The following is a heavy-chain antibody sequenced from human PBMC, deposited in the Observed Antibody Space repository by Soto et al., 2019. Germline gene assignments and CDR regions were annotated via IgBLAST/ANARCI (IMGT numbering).Heavy chain of an antibody. CDR2: INHSGSA. J-gene: IGHJ4*02. V-gene: IGHV4-34*01. D-gene: IGHD3-10*01. Sequence: QVLLQQWGAGLLKPSETLSLTCAVYGGSLSGNYWTWIRQSPGKGLEWIGNINHSGSAIYNPSLKSRVTISVGTSNNQFFLELSSVTAADTAVYYCARARADDYGSENYYKGGFYYFDHWGQGTLVTVSS. CDR1: GGSLSGNY. CDR3: ARARADDYGSENYYKGGFYYFDH.